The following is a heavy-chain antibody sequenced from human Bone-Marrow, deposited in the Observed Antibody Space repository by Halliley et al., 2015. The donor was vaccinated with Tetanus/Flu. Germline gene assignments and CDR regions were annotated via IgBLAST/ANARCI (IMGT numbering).Heavy chain of an antibody. CDR3: ARARRGSGYGPVDY. V-gene: IGHV4-30-2*05. Sequence: IGYVFHTGSPYYSPPLKSRLTISIDTSNNQFSLKLSSVTAADTAVYYCARARRGSGYGPVDYWGQGTLVSVSS. CDR2: VFHTGSP. D-gene: IGHD5-18*01. J-gene: IGHJ4*02.